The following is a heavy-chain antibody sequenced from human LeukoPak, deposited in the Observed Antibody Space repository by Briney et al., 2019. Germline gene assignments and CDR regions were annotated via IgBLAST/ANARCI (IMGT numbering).Heavy chain of an antibody. Sequence: PSETLSLTCTVSGGSISSYYWSWIRQPPGKGLEWSGYIDYSGSTNYNPSLKSRVTISVDTSTNQFSLKLSSVTAAATAVYYCARPAHYGSGSSPYSFDYWGQGTLVTVSS. V-gene: IGHV4-59*01. CDR3: ARPAHYGSGSSPYSFDY. CDR2: IDYSGST. J-gene: IGHJ4*02. D-gene: IGHD3-10*01. CDR1: GGSISSYY.